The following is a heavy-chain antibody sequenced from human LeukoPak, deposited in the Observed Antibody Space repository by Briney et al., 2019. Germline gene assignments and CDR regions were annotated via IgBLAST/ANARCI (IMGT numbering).Heavy chain of an antibody. CDR1: GGSFSGYY. J-gene: IGHJ4*02. V-gene: IGHV4-34*01. Sequence: PSETLSLTCAVYGGSFSGYYWSWIRQPPGKGLGWIGEINHSGSTNYNPSLKSRVTISVDTSKNKFSLKLSSVTAADTAVYYCARGKAAVAGILIDYWGQGTLVTVSS. D-gene: IGHD6-19*01. CDR3: ARGKAAVAGILIDY. CDR2: INHSGST.